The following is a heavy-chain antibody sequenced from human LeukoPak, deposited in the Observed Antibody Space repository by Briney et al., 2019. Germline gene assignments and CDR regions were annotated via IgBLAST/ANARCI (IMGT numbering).Heavy chain of an antibody. J-gene: IGHJ4*02. V-gene: IGHV3-9*01. Sequence: GGSLRLSCAASGFTFDDYAMHWVRQAPGKGPEWVSGISWNSGSIGYADSVKGRFTISRDNAKNSLYLQMNSLRAEDTALYYCAKDTGSGWYYFDYWGQGTLVTVSS. D-gene: IGHD6-19*01. CDR1: GFTFDDYA. CDR2: ISWNSGSI. CDR3: AKDTGSGWYYFDY.